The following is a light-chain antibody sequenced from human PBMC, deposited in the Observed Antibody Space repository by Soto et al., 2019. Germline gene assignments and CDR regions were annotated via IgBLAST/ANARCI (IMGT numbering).Light chain of an antibody. J-gene: IGKJ5*01. V-gene: IGKV1-33*01. CDR3: QQYENFPIT. Sequence: IRMTQSPSSFSTSTGDRVTITCQASHDIRKYLNWYQQKPGKAPRLLIYDASNMEKGVPSRFTGSGSGTDFILTISSLQPEDIATYYCQQYENFPITFGQGTRLEIK. CDR1: HDIRKY. CDR2: DAS.